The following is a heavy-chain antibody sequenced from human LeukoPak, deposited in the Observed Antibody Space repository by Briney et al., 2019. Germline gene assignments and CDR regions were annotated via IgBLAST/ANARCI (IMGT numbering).Heavy chain of an antibody. CDR1: GYTFSSNG. D-gene: IGHD2-2*01. V-gene: IGHV3-33*01. CDR2: IWFDGSRT. CDR3: ARILGGCIGTTCYAVPPDY. Sequence: PGRSLRLSCAASGYTFSSNGMHWVRQAPGKGLEWVAVIWFDGSRTYYADSVKGRFTISRDNSENILYLQMNSPRAEDTALYFCARILGGCIGTTCYAVPPDYWGQGTQVTVSS. J-gene: IGHJ4*02.